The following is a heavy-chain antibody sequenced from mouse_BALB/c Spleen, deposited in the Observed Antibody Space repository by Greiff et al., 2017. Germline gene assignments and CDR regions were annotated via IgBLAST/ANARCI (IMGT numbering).Heavy chain of an antibody. J-gene: IGHJ1*01. Sequence: VQLQQSGPELVKPGASVKMSCKASGYTFTSYVMHWVKQKPGQGLEWIGYINPYNDGTKYNEKFKGKATLTSDKSSSTAYMELSSLTSEDSAVYYCARSSFYYGSSYWYFDVWGAGTTVTVSS. CDR2: INPYNDGT. D-gene: IGHD1-1*01. V-gene: IGHV1-14*01. CDR1: GYTFTSYV. CDR3: ARSSFYYGSSYWYFDV.